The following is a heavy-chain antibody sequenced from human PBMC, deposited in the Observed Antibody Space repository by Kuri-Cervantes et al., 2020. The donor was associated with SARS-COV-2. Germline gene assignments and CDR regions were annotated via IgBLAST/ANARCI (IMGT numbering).Heavy chain of an antibody. D-gene: IGHD6-19*01. CDR1: GGTFSSYG. Sequence: SVKVSCKASGGTFSSYGISWVRQAPGQGLEWMGGIIPIFGTANYAQKFQGRVTITADESTSTAYMELSSLRSEDTAVYYCARGPKESLEYSSGHYYYYGMDVWGQGTTVTASS. CDR3: ARGPKESLEYSSGHYYYYGMDV. J-gene: IGHJ6*02. CDR2: IIPIFGTA. V-gene: IGHV1-69*13.